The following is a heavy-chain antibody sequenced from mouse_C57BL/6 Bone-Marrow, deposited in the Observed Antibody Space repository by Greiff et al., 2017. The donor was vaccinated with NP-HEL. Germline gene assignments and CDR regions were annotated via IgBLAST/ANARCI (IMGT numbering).Heavy chain of an antibody. Sequence: QVQLQQPGAELVKPGASVKLSCKASGYTFTSYWMHWVKQRPGQGLEWIGMIHPNSGSTNYNEKFKSKATLTVAKSSSTAYMQLSSLTSEDSAVYYCARTLWLRRGFAYWGQGTLVTVSA. J-gene: IGHJ3*01. CDR3: ARTLWLRRGFAY. CDR2: IHPNSGST. CDR1: GYTFTSYW. D-gene: IGHD2-2*01. V-gene: IGHV1-64*01.